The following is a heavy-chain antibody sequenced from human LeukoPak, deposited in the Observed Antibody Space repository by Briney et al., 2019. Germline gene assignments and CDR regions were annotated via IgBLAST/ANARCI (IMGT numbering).Heavy chain of an antibody. Sequence: ASVKVSCKASGYTFTSYGISWVRQAPGQGLEWMGWISAYNGNTNYAQKFQGRVTMTRDTSISTAYMELSRLRSDDTAVYYCARWRYNWKHFDYWGQGTLVTVSS. D-gene: IGHD1-20*01. V-gene: IGHV1-18*01. CDR2: ISAYNGNT. CDR3: ARWRYNWKHFDY. CDR1: GYTFTSYG. J-gene: IGHJ4*02.